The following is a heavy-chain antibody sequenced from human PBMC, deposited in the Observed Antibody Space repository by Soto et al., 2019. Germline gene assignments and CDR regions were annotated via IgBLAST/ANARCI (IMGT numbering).Heavy chain of an antibody. Sequence: QVQLVESGGGVVQPGRSLRLSCAASGFTFTSYGMHWVRQAPGKGLEWVAVISYDGNNKYYTDSVKGRFTISRDNSKSTLYLQMNSLRVEDTAIYYCAKDQRYFDWLHGMDVWGQGTTVTVSS. CDR1: GFTFTSYG. CDR2: ISYDGNNK. D-gene: IGHD3-9*01. J-gene: IGHJ6*02. CDR3: AKDQRYFDWLHGMDV. V-gene: IGHV3-30*18.